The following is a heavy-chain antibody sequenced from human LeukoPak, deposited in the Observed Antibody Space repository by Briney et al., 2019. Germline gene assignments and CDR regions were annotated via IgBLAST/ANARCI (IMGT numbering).Heavy chain of an antibody. CDR3: AKDMVTAEYYMDV. CDR1: GFTFSSYN. CDR2: ISTSSSYI. J-gene: IGHJ6*03. V-gene: IGHV3-21*01. D-gene: IGHD5-18*01. Sequence: PGGSLRLSCAASGFTFSSYNMNWVRQAPGKGLEWVSSISTSSSYIYYADSVKGRFTISRDNARNSLYLQMNSLRAEDTAVYYCAKDMVTAEYYMDVWGKGTTVTISS.